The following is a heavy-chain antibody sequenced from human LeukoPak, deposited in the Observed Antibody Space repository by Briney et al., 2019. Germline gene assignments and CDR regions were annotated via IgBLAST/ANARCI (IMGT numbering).Heavy chain of an antibody. Sequence: ASVKVSCKASGYTFTGYYIHWVRQAPGQGLEWMGWINPNSGGTNYAQKFQGRVTMTRDTSIRTAYMELSRLRSDDTAVYYCARVGPLRFLEWLLFDYWGQGTLVTVSS. V-gene: IGHV1-2*02. D-gene: IGHD3-3*01. CDR1: GYTFTGYY. CDR2: INPNSGGT. CDR3: ARVGPLRFLEWLLFDY. J-gene: IGHJ4*02.